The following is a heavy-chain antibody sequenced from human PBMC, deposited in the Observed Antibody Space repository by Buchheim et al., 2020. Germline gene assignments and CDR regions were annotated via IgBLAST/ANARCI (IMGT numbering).Heavy chain of an antibody. V-gene: IGHV3-15*01. Sequence: EVQLVESGGGLVKPGGSLRLSCAASGFTFSNAWMSWVRQAPGKGLEWVGRIKSKTDGGTKDYAAPVKGRFTISRDDSKNTLYLQMNSLKTEDTDVYYCTGIGSVVVPSYYYYGMDVWGQGTT. J-gene: IGHJ6*02. D-gene: IGHD3-22*01. CDR2: IKSKTDGGTK. CDR1: GFTFSNAW. CDR3: TGIGSVVVPSYYYYGMDV.